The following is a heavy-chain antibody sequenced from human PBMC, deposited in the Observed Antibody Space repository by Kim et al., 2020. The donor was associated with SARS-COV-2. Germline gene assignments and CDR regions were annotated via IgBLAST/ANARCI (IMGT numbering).Heavy chain of an antibody. D-gene: IGHD6-13*01. Sequence: ASVKVSCKASGYTFTSYGISWVRQAPGQGLEWMGWISAYNGNTNYAQKLQGRVTMTTDTSTSTAYMELRSLRSDDTAVYYCARDPRGYSSSWYPDWFDPWGQGTLVTVSS. CDR3: ARDPRGYSSSWYPDWFDP. V-gene: IGHV1-18*04. CDR2: ISAYNGNT. CDR1: GYTFTSYG. J-gene: IGHJ5*02.